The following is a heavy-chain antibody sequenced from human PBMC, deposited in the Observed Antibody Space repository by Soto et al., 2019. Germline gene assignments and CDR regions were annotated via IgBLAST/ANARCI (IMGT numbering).Heavy chain of an antibody. V-gene: IGHV1-18*01. D-gene: IGHD5-12*01. J-gene: IGHJ3*02. CDR2: ISAYNGNT. Sequence: ASVKVSCKASGYTFTSYGISWVRQAPGQGLEWMGWISAYNGNTNYAQKLQGRVTMTTDTSTSTAYMELGSLRSDDTAVYYCARDYPALATVPVDAFDIWGQGTMVTVSS. CDR1: GYTFTSYG. CDR3: ARDYPALATVPVDAFDI.